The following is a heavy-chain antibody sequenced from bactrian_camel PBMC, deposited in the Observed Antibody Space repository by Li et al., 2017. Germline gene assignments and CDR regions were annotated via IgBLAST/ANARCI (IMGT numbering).Heavy chain of an antibody. CDR1: GYTVSSTR. CDR3: AADPLGFGTPTLLRTDFEY. Sequence: HVQLVESGGGSVQAGGSLRLSCAASGYTVSSTRMGWFRQAPGKEREGVACIGRDGITMYSDSVKGRLTISRDNAMNTLYLQMNNLDPEDTDMYYCAADPLGFGTPTLLRTDFEYWGQGTQVTVS. CDR2: IGRDGIT. V-gene: IGHV3S53*01. D-gene: IGHD1*01. J-gene: IGHJ6*01.